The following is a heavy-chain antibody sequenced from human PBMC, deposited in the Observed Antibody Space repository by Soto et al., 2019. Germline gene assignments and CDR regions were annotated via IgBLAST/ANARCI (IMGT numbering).Heavy chain of an antibody. CDR2: LNSDGSST. CDR1: GFTFSSYW. D-gene: IGHD3-22*01. Sequence: EVQLVESGGGLVQPGGSLRLSCAASGFTFSSYWMHWVRQAPGKGLVWVSRLNSDGSSTSYADSVKGRFTISRDNAKNTVYLQMNSLRAEDTAVYYCARDSDSRGYYSGKPAYYYYGMDVWGQGTTVTVSS. CDR3: ARDSDSRGYYSGKPAYYYYGMDV. J-gene: IGHJ6*02. V-gene: IGHV3-74*01.